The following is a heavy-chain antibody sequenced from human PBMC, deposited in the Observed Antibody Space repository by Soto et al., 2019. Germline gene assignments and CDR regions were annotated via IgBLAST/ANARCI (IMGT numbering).Heavy chain of an antibody. J-gene: IGHJ3*02. CDR2: IKQDGSEK. Sequence: GGSLRLSCAPSGFTFSSYWMSWVRQAQGKGLEWVANIKQDGSEKYYVDSVKGRFTISRDNAKNSLYLQMNSLRAEDTAVYYCARERPNDAFDIWGQGTMVTVSS. V-gene: IGHV3-7*05. CDR1: GFTFSSYW. CDR3: ARERPNDAFDI.